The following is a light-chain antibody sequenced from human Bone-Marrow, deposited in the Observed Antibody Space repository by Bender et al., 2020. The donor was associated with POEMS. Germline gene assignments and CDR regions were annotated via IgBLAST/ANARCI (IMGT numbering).Light chain of an antibody. CDR1: SSNVGSYDY. V-gene: IGLV2-11*01. Sequence: QSALTQPRSVSGSPGQSVTISCTGTSSNVGSYDYVSWYQKYPEKAPKLLIYDVTERPSGVPDRFSGSKSDNTASLTISGLQAEDEADYYCCSYVGPDSSAVFGGGTKLTVL. CDR3: CSYVGPDSSAV. J-gene: IGLJ2*01. CDR2: DVT.